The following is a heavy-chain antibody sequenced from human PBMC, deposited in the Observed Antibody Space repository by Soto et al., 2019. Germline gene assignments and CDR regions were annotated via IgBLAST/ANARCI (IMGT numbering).Heavy chain of an antibody. J-gene: IGHJ6*02. V-gene: IGHV1-18*01. CDR2: ISTNNGNT. D-gene: IGHD3-3*01. CDR3: ARDQGITTFGVYSMYYYGMDV. Sequence: GASVKVSCKASGYTFSSYVISWVRQAPGQGIEWMGWISTNNGNTNYAQHLQGRVSMTTDTSTSTAYMDLRSLRSDDTAVYYCARDQGITTFGVYSMYYYGMDVWGQGTTVTVSS. CDR1: GYTFSSYV.